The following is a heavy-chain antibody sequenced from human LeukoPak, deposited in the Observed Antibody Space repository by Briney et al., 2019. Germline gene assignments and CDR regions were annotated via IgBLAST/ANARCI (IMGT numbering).Heavy chain of an antibody. J-gene: IGHJ4*02. CDR1: GGSFSGLF. Sequence: SETLSLTCVVNGGSFSGLFWSWIRQPPGKGLEWIGEVNHFGSTNYSPSLKSRVTISVDTSKNQFSLKLSSVTPAGTAVYYCARTLDYWGQGTLVTVSS. CDR2: VNHFGST. D-gene: IGHD3-16*01. V-gene: IGHV4-34*01. CDR3: ARTLDY.